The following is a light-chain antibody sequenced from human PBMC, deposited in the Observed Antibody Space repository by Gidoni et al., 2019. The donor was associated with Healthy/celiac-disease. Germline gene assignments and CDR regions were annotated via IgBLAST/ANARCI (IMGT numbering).Light chain of an antibody. V-gene: IGLV1-40*01. CDR1: SSNIGAGYD. CDR3: QSYDSSLSGYV. CDR2: GNS. J-gene: IGLJ1*01. Sequence: QSVLTPPPSVSGAPGQRVTISCTGSSSNIGAGYDVHWYQQLPGTAPKLPIYGNSNRPSGVPDRFSGSKSGTSASLAITGLQAEDEADYYCQSYDSSLSGYVFGTGTKVTVL.